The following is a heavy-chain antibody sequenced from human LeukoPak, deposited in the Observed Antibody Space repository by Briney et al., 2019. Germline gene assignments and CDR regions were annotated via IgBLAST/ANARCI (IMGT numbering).Heavy chain of an antibody. CDR3: ARAVLATKSEHWFDS. CDR2: IYYTGST. J-gene: IGHJ5*01. Sequence: PSETLSLTCAVYGGSFSGYYWSWIRQPPGKGLEWIGYIYYTGSTNYNSSLKSRVTISVDTSKNQFSLNLSSVTAADTAMYYCARAVLATKSEHWFDSWGQGTLVTVSS. V-gene: IGHV4-59*01. D-gene: IGHD2-8*01. CDR1: GGSFSGYY.